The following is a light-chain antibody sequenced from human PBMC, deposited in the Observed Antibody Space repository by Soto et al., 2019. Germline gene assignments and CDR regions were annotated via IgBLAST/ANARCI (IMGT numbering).Light chain of an antibody. J-gene: IGLJ3*02. CDR1: SGHSSYA. Sequence: QSVLTQSPSASASLGASVKLTCTLSSGHSSYAIAWHQQQPEKGPRYLMKLNSDGSHSKGDGIPDRFSGSSSGAERYLTISSLHSEYEADYYCQTWGTVIHGNWVFGGGTKLTVL. CDR3: QTWGTVIHGNWV. V-gene: IGLV4-69*01. CDR2: LNSDGSH.